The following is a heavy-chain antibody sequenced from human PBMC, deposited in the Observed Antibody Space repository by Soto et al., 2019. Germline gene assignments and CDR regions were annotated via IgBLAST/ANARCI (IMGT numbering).Heavy chain of an antibody. CDR3: ARAHRIMAVAANGYFDL. Sequence: QVQLVQSGAEVKKPGSSVKVSCKASGGTFSSYTISWVRQAPGQGLEWMGRIIPILGIANHAQKFPGRVTITANKPTSTAYMELSSLRSEDPAVYYCARAHRIMAVAANGYFDLWGRCTLVTVAS. D-gene: IGHD6-19*01. CDR1: GGTFSSYT. V-gene: IGHV1-69*02. CDR2: IIPILGIA. J-gene: IGHJ2*01.